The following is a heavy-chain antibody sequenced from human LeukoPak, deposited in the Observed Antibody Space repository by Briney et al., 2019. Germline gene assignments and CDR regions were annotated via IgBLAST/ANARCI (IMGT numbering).Heavy chain of an antibody. Sequence: SETLSLTCTVSGGSISSYYWRWIRQPPGKGLEWIGFIYYSGSTNYNPSLKSRVTISVDTSKNQFSLKLSSVTAADTAVYYCARAHYDFWSGPGSYYYYYMDVWGKGTTVTVSS. CDR1: GGSISSYY. D-gene: IGHD3-3*01. CDR2: IYYSGST. V-gene: IGHV4-59*01. J-gene: IGHJ6*03. CDR3: ARAHYDFWSGPGSYYYYYMDV.